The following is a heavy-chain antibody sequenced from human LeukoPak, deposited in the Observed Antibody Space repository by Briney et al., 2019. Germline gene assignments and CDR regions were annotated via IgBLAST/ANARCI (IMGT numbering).Heavy chain of an antibody. CDR2: IYYSGST. D-gene: IGHD6-13*01. V-gene: IGHV4-59*05. J-gene: IGHJ4*02. CDR3: AGVTGSSWYGVY. CDR1: GGSISSYY. Sequence: SETLSLTCTVSGGSISSYYWSWIRQPAGKGLEWIGSIYYSGSTYYNPSLKSRVTISVDTSKNQFSLKLSSVTAADTAVYYCAGVTGSSWYGVYWGQGTLVTVSS.